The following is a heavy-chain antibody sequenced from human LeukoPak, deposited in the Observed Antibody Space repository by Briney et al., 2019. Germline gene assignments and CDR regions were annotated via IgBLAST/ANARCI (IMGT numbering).Heavy chain of an antibody. D-gene: IGHD3-10*01. CDR2: ISTYNGNT. V-gene: IGHV1-18*01. CDR3: ARDRGETGELYYFDY. J-gene: IGHJ4*02. CDR1: GYTFTNYG. Sequence: GASVKVSCEASGYTFTNYGISWVRQAPGQGLEWLGWISTYNGNTNYAQKFQGRVTMTTDTSTSTAYMELRSLRSDDTAVYYCARDRGETGELYYFDYWGEGTVVTVSS.